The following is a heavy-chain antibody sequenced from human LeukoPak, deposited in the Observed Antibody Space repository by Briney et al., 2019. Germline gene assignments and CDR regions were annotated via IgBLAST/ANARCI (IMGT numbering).Heavy chain of an antibody. CDR1: GFTFSSYS. V-gene: IGHV3-30*02. J-gene: IGHJ4*02. Sequence: GGSLRLSCAASGFTFSSYSINWVRQAPGKGLEWVAFIRYDGSNKYYADSVKGRFTISRDNSKNTLYLQMNSLRAEDTAVYYCAKDLGDRGYSSSWLDYWGQGTLVTVSS. D-gene: IGHD6-13*01. CDR2: IRYDGSNK. CDR3: AKDLGDRGYSSSWLDY.